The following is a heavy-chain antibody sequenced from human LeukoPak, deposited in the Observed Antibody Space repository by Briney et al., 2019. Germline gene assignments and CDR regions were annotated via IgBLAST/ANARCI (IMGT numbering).Heavy chain of an antibody. CDR1: GYTFTGYY. J-gene: IGHJ6*03. Sequence: ASVKVSCKASGYTFTGYYMHWVRQAPGQGLEWMGWINPNSGGTNYAQKFQGRVTMTRDTSISTAYMELSRLRSDDTAVYYCARDPPRSYYYDYMDVWGKGTTVTVSS. CDR3: ARDPPRSYYYDYMDV. CDR2: INPNSGGT. V-gene: IGHV1-2*02.